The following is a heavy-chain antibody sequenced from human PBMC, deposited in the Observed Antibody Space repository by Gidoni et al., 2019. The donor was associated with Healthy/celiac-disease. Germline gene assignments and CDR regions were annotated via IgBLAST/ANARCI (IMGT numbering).Heavy chain of an antibody. CDR3: ARGRWQWLVLGY. D-gene: IGHD6-19*01. Sequence: QVQLQQWGAGLLKTSETLSLTCAVYGGSFSGYYWSWIRQPPGKGLAWIGEITHSGSTNYNPSLKRRVTISVDTSKNQFSLKLSSVPAADTAVYYCARGRWQWLVLGYWGQGTLVTVSS. CDR2: ITHSGST. J-gene: IGHJ4*02. V-gene: IGHV4-34*01. CDR1: GGSFSGYY.